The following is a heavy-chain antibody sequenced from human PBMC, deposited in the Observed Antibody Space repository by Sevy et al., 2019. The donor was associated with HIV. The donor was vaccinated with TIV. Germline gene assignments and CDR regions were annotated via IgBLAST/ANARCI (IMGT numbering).Heavy chain of an antibody. CDR3: TTSLVDCSRTTCYGIFDI. CDR2: INPDTAVT. J-gene: IGHJ3*02. Sequence: ASVKVSCKASGYIFTDYYIHWLRQAPGQGLEWMGWINPDTAVTDYAQTFQGRVTMTRDTSINTAYMELSRLRSDDTAVFYCTTSLVDCSRTTCYGIFDIWGQGTMVTVSS. V-gene: IGHV1-2*02. D-gene: IGHD2-2*01. CDR1: GYIFTDYY.